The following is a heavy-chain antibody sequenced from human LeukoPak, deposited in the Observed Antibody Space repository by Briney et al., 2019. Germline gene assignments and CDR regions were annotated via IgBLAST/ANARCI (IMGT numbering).Heavy chain of an antibody. CDR1: GGSISSSNW. J-gene: IGHJ3*02. D-gene: IGHD3-22*01. Sequence: PSETLSLTCAVSGGSISSSNWWNWVRQPPGKGLEWIGQIYHSGSTNYNPSLKTRVTISVDTSKNQFSLKLSSVTAADTAVYYCARARNYYDSSDYYYEGDAFDIWGQGTMVTVSS. CDR3: ARARNYYDSSDYYYEGDAFDI. CDR2: IYHSGST. V-gene: IGHV4-4*02.